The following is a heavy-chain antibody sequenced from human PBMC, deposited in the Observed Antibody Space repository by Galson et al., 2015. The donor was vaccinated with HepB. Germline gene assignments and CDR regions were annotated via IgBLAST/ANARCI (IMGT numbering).Heavy chain of an antibody. V-gene: IGHV1-69*10. J-gene: IGHJ4*02. CDR2: IIPILGIA. D-gene: IGHD5-12*01. CDR1: GGTFSSYA. Sequence: SVKVSCKASGGTFSSYAISWVRQAPGQGLEWMGGIIPILGIANYAQKFQGRVTITADKSTSTAYMELGSLRSEDTAVYYCAGQRERGYSGYDIRFDYWGQGTLVTVSS. CDR3: AGQRERGYSGYDIRFDY.